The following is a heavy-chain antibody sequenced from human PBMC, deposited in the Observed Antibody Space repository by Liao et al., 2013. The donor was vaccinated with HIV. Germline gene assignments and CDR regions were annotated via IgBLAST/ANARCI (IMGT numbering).Heavy chain of an antibody. CDR3: ARDETAAGYYYYYYMDV. CDR1: GGSISSGSYY. CDR2: IYYSGST. J-gene: IGHJ6*03. D-gene: IGHD6-13*01. Sequence: QVQLQESGPGLVKPSQTLSLTCTVSGGSISSGSYYWSWIRQPPGKGLEWIGSIYYSGSTYYNPSLKSRVTMSVDTSKNQFSLKLSSVTAADTAVYYCARDETAAGYYYYYYMDVWGKGTTVTVSS. V-gene: IGHV4-39*07.